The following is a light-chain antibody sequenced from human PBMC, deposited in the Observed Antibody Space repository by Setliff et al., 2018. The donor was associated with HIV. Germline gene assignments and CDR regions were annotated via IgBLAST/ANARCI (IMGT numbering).Light chain of an antibody. V-gene: IGKV1-5*03. Sequence: DIQMTQSPSTLSASVGDRVTITCRASQGISTWLAWYQQKSGRAPKLLIYKVSKLESGVPSRFSGSGSGTEFTLTISSLQPDDFATYYCQQFNTYPITFGGGTK. CDR3: QQFNTYPIT. CDR1: QGISTW. CDR2: KVS. J-gene: IGKJ4*01.